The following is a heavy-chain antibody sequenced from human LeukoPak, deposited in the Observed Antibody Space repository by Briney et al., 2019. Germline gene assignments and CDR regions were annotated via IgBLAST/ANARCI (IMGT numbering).Heavy chain of an antibody. J-gene: IGHJ4*02. V-gene: IGHV3-7*01. Sequence: GGSLRLSCAASGFTFSTSWMTWVRQAPGKGLEWVANIKEDGSEKYSVDSVKGRFTISRDNAKNSLFLQMNSLRAEDTAVYYCATGVYHLGDWGQGTLVAVSS. D-gene: IGHD3-10*01. CDR3: ATGVYHLGD. CDR2: IKEDGSEK. CDR1: GFTFSTSW.